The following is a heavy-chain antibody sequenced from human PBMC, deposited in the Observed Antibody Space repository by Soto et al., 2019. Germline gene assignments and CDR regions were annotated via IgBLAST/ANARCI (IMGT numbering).Heavy chain of an antibody. D-gene: IGHD3-9*01. CDR3: ARDYDILTGSSRVDY. J-gene: IGHJ4*02. CDR1: RVAITSIS. Sequence: GASAKGSWKECRVAITSISMLCVRQATGQGLEWMGWISAYNGNTNYAQKLQGRVTMTTDTSTSTAYMELRSLRSDDTAVYYCARDYDILTGSSRVDYWGQGTLVTVSS. V-gene: IGHV1-18*01. CDR2: ISAYNGNT.